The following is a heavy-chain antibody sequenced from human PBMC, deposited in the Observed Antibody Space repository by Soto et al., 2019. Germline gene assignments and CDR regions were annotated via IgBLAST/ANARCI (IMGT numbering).Heavy chain of an antibody. D-gene: IGHD5-18*01. CDR3: ARVNPGYSYVNY. J-gene: IGHJ4*02. V-gene: IGHV3-74*01. Sequence: EVQLVESGGGLVQPGGSLRLSCAASGFTFSSYWMLWVRQAPGKGLVWVSRINSDGSTTSYADSVKGRFTISRDNAKNTLYWEMNRLRAEDTAVYYCARVNPGYSYVNYWGQGTLVTVSS. CDR1: GFTFSSYW. CDR2: INSDGSTT.